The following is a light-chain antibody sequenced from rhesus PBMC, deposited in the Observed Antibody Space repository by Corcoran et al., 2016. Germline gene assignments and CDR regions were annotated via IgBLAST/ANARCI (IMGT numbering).Light chain of an antibody. V-gene: IGKV3-24*04. CDR3: LQLSNWPYS. J-gene: IGKJ2*01. Sequence: EIVMTQSPATLSLSPGERATLSCRASQSVGSSLAWYQQKPGQAPRLLLYGASSRANGIPDRFSGSGSGTDFTLTISSLEPEDVAVYYCLQLSNWPYSFGQGTKVEIK. CDR1: QSVGSS. CDR2: GAS.